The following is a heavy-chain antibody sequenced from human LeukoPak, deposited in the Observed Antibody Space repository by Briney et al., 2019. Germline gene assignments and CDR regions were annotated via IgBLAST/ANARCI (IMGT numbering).Heavy chain of an antibody. CDR1: GGSISSGDYY. V-gene: IGHV4-30-4*01. CDR2: IYYSGST. CDR3: ARDWRDDSSGQDAFDI. D-gene: IGHD3-22*01. Sequence: SQTLSLTCTVSGGSISSGDYYWSWIRQPPGKGLEWIGYIYYSGSTYYNTSLKSRVTISVDTSKNQFSLKLSSVTAADTAVYYCARDWRDDSSGQDAFDIWGQGTMVTVSS. J-gene: IGHJ3*02.